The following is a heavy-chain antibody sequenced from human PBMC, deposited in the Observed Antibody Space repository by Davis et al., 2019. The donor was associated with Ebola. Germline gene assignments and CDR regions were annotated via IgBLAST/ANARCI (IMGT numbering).Heavy chain of an antibody. D-gene: IGHD6-13*01. CDR1: GFTFSNYA. Sequence: PGGSLRLSCAASGFTFSNYAMSWVRQAPGGGLEWVAGISATGVDKKYADSVRGRFSISRDDSKNTLYLQMNSLRAEDTAVYYCAKDRDGYSSSWFFDYWGQGTLVTVSS. CDR3: AKDRDGYSSSWFFDY. V-gene: IGHV3-23*01. CDR2: ISATGVDK. J-gene: IGHJ4*02.